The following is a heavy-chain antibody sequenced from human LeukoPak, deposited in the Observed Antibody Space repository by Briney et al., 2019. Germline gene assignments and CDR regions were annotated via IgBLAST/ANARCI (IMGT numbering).Heavy chain of an antibody. V-gene: IGHV3-23*01. CDR2: ITTSDGKT. D-gene: IGHD3-16*01. Sequence: PGGSLRLSCAASGFTFSSYTMSWVRQAPGKGLEWVSTITTSDGKTYYADSVKGPFTVSRDNSENTLFLQMTSLRAEDPAVYYFAKDGGLWASAHLGDSWGRGPLATVSP. J-gene: IGHJ4*02. CDR3: AKDGGLWASAHLGDS. CDR1: GFTFSSYT.